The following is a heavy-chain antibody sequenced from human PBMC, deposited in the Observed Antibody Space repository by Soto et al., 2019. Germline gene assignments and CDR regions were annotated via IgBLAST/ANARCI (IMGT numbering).Heavy chain of an antibody. CDR2: ISYDGSNK. CDR1: GFTFSSYA. J-gene: IGHJ3*02. D-gene: IGHD4-17*01. CDR3: ARSYGDYEYRAFDI. V-gene: IGHV3-30-3*01. Sequence: QVQLVESGGGVVQPGRSLRLSCAASGFTFSSYAMHWVRQAPGKGLEWVAVISYDGSNKYYADSVKGRFTISRDNSKNTLYLQMNSLRAEDTAVYYCARSYGDYEYRAFDIWGQGTMVTVSS.